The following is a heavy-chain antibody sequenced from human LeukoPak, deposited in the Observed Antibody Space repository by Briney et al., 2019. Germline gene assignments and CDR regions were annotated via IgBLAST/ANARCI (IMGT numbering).Heavy chain of an antibody. Sequence: GESLKISCQGSGYSFTSYWIGWVRQMPGKGPEWMGIIYPGDSDTRYSPSFQGQVIISADKSISTAYLQWSSLKASDTAMYYCVYSSSWYTSDNYYYYGMDVWGQGTTVTVSS. D-gene: IGHD6-13*01. CDR3: VYSSSWYTSDNYYYYGMDV. V-gene: IGHV5-51*01. CDR1: GYSFTSYW. CDR2: IYPGDSDT. J-gene: IGHJ6*02.